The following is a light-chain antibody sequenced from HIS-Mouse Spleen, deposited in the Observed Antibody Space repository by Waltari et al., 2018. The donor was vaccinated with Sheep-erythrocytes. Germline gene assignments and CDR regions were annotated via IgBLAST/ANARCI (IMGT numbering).Light chain of an antibody. V-gene: IGLV2-11*01. J-gene: IGLJ3*02. CDR1: SSDVGGYNY. CDR2: DVS. CDR3: MQALQTPRT. Sequence: QSALTQPRSVSGSPGQSVTISCTGTSSDVGGYNYVSWYQQHPGKAPKLMIYDVSKRPSGVPDRFSGSKSGNTASLTISGLQAEDEADYYFMQALQTPRTFGQGTK.